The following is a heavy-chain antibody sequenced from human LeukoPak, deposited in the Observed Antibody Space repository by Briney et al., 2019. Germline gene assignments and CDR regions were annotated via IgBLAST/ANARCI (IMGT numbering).Heavy chain of an antibody. CDR2: IWYDGSNK. Sequence: PGGSLRLSCAASGFTFSSYGMHWVRQAPGKGLEWVAVIWYDGSNKYYADSVKGRFTISRDNSKNTLYLQMNSLRAEDTAVYYCARDPLGSSWYHQTYYFDYWGQGTLVTVSS. V-gene: IGHV3-33*01. D-gene: IGHD6-13*01. CDR3: ARDPLGSSWYHQTYYFDY. CDR1: GFTFSSYG. J-gene: IGHJ4*02.